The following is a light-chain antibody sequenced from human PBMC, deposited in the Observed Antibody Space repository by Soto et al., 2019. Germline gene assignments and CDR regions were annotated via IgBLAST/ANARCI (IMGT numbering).Light chain of an antibody. CDR2: YDS. J-gene: IGLJ2*01. CDR1: NIGSKS. CDR3: QVWDSSSDHVV. V-gene: IGLV3-21*04. Sequence: YELTQPPSVSVAPGKTAKITCGGNNIGSKSVHWYEQKPGQAPVLVIYYDSARPSGIPERFSGSNSGNTASLSIGRVEAGDEADYYCQVWDSSSDHVVFGGGTKLTVL.